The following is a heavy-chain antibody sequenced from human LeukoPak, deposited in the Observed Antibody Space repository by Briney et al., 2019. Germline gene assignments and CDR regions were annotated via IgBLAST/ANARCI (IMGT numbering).Heavy chain of an antibody. D-gene: IGHD3-22*01. Sequence: PSETLSLTCTVSGGSISSGGYYWSWIRQHPGKGLEWIGYIYYSGSTYYNPSLKSRVTISVDTSKNQFSPKLSSVTAADTAVYYCARLIAGIDAFDIWGQGTMVTVSS. V-gene: IGHV4-31*03. CDR2: IYYSGST. J-gene: IGHJ3*02. CDR3: ARLIAGIDAFDI. CDR1: GGSISSGGYY.